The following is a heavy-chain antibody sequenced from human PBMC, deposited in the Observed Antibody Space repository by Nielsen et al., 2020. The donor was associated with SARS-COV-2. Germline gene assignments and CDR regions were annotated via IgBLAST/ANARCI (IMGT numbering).Heavy chain of an antibody. CDR2: IYYSGST. Sequence: SETLSLTCTVSGGSVSSGSYYWSWIRQPPGKGLEWIGYIYYSGSTNYNPSLKSRVTISVDTSKNQFSLKLSSVTAADTAVYYCARDVQGGRLTYYYYMDVWGKGTTVTVSS. CDR1: GGSVSSGSYY. J-gene: IGHJ6*03. CDR3: ARDVQGGRLTYYYYMDV. V-gene: IGHV4-61*01. D-gene: IGHD1-1*01.